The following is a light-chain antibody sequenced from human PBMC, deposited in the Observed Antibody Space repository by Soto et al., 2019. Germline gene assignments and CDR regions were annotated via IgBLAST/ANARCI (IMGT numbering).Light chain of an antibody. V-gene: IGLV2-14*01. CDR2: EVS. J-gene: IGLJ1*01. CDR3: SSYSDTNICV. CDR1: SSDVGGYNY. Sequence: QSVLTQPASVSGSPGQSIAISCTGTSSDVGGYNYVSWYQQLPGKAPKLLISEVSNRPSGVSHRFSGSKSGNTASLTVSGLQAVDEADYYCSSYSDTNICVFGTGTKVTVL.